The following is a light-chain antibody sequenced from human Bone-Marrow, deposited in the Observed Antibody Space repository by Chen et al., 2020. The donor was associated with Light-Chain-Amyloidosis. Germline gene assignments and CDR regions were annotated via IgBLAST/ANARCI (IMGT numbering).Light chain of an antibody. CDR2: GSS. Sequence: EIVLTQSPGTLSLSPGEGANLSCRASQTLSSNYLTWYQQKFGQAPRLLIYGSSSRATGIPDRFTGSGSGTDLTLTINRLEPEDFAMYYCQQYGTSPLTFGGGTKVEIK. J-gene: IGKJ4*01. CDR1: QTLSSNY. V-gene: IGKV3-20*01. CDR3: QQYGTSPLT.